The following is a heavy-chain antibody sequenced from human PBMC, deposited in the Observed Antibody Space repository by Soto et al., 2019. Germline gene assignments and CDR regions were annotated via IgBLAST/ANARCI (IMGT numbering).Heavy chain of an antibody. D-gene: IGHD3-16*01. V-gene: IGHV1-8*01. J-gene: IGHJ6*03. CDR2: MNPNSGNT. Sequence: QVQLVQSGAEVKKPGASVKVSCKASGYTFTSYDINWVRQATGQGLEWMGWMNPNSGNTGYAQKSQGRITMTRHTPISTADRDLSSLRSEDTAVYYCASRLSANYYYYMAVWGKGTTVTVSS. CDR1: GYTFTSYD. CDR3: ASRLSANYYYYMAV.